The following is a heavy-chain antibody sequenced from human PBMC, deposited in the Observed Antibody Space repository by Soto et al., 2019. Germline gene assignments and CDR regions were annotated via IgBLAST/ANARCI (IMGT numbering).Heavy chain of an antibody. CDR3: AKSETPGYYYYYGMDV. CDR1: GFTFSSYG. Sequence: QVQLVESGGGVVQPGRSLRLSCAASGFTFSSYGMHWVRQAPGKGLEWVAVISYDGSNKYYADSVKGRFTISRDNSKNTLYLQMNSLRAEDTAMYYCAKSETPGYYYYYGMDVWGQGTTVTVSS. D-gene: IGHD3-10*01. V-gene: IGHV3-30*18. CDR2: ISYDGSNK. J-gene: IGHJ6*02.